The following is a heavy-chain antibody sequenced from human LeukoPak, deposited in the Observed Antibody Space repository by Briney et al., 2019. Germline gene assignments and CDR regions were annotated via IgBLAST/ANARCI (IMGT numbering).Heavy chain of an antibody. CDR1: GGSISSHY. J-gene: IGHJ4*02. Sequence: SETLSLTCTVSGGSISSHYWSWIRQPPGKGLEWIGYIYYSGSTNYNPSLKSRVTISVDTSKNQFSLKLSSVTAADTAVYYCARWTVDSSGYYYEDYWGQGTLVTVSS. CDR2: IYYSGST. V-gene: IGHV4-59*11. CDR3: ARWTVDSSGYYYEDY. D-gene: IGHD3-22*01.